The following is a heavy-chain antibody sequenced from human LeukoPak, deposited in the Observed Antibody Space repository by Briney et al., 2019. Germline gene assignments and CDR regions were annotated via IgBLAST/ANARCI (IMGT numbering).Heavy chain of an antibody. D-gene: IGHD2/OR15-2a*01. V-gene: IGHV1-46*01. CDR1: XYTFTSXY. CDR3: ARALWPEPLDY. CDR2: INPSGGST. Sequence: VKVXFKXSXYTFTSXYMHWVRQAPGQGLEWMGIINPSGGSTSYAQKFQGRVTMTRHTSTSTVYMELSSLRSEDTAVYYCARALWPEPLDYWGQGTLVTVSS. J-gene: IGHJ4*02.